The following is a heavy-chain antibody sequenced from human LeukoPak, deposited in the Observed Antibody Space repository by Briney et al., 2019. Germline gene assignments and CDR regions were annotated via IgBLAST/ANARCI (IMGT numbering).Heavy chain of an antibody. D-gene: IGHD4-17*01. CDR2: ISRSGDST. CDR3: AKVPQGTNYGY. V-gene: IGHV3-23*01. Sequence: GSLRLSCAASGFTFNSYAMNWVRQAPGKGLEWVSTISRSGDSTYYGDSVKGRFTISRDNSKNTLYLHMDSLRAEDTAVYYCAKVPQGTNYGYWGQGTLVTVSS. J-gene: IGHJ4*02. CDR1: GFTFNSYA.